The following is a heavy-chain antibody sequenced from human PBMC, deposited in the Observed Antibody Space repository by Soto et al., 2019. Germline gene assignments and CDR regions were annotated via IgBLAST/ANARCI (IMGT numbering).Heavy chain of an antibody. D-gene: IGHD5-12*01. Sequence: QVQLVESGGGVVQPGRSLRLSCAASGFTFSSYGMHWVRQAPGKGLEWVAVISYDGSNKYYADSVNGRFTISRDNSKNTMYMQMNSLRAEDTGVYYCEKCALVRWLQTPDDYWCQGTLVTVSS. CDR3: EKCALVRWLQTPDDY. CDR2: ISYDGSNK. J-gene: IGHJ4*02. V-gene: IGHV3-30*18. CDR1: GFTFSSYG.